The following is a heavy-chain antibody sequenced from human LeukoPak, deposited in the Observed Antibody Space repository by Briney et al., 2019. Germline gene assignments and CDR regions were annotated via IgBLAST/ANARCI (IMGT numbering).Heavy chain of an antibody. Sequence: PGGSLRLSCAASGFTFSSYAMSWVRQAPGKGLEWVSAISGSGGSTYYADSVKGRFTISRDNSKNTLYLQMNSLRAEDTAVYYCAPHKTSSPITIHPYYFDYWGQGTLVTVSS. V-gene: IGHV3-23*01. CDR2: ISGSGGST. CDR1: GFTFSSYA. D-gene: IGHD3-3*01. J-gene: IGHJ4*02. CDR3: APHKTSSPITIHPYYFDY.